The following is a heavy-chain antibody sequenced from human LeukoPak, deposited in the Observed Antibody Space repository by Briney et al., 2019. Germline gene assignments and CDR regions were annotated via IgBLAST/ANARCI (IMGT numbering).Heavy chain of an antibody. CDR1: GGSISSSSYY. Sequence: SETLSLTCTVSGGSISSSSYYWGWIRQPPGKGLEWIGSIYYSGSTYYNPSLKSRVTISADTSKNQFSLKLSSVTAADTAVYYCARLDTFHFDYWGQGTLVTVSS. V-gene: IGHV4-39*07. CDR3: ARLDTFHFDY. D-gene: IGHD3-16*01. CDR2: IYYSGST. J-gene: IGHJ4*02.